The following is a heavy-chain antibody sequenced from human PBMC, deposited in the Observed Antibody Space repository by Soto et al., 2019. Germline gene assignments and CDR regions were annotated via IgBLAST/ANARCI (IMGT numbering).Heavy chain of an antibody. CDR2: VNHRGSS. CDR1: GGSLSDYY. Sequence: QVQLQQWGAGLSKPSETLSLTCAVYGGSLSDYYWNWLRQPPGKGLEWIGEVNHRGSSSYNPSLKSRVDISVDTAMTQFSLKLRSVTAADTAVYYCARYQWNPGAFDPWGPGTQVIVSS. V-gene: IGHV4-34*01. CDR3: ARYQWNPGAFDP. D-gene: IGHD1-20*01. J-gene: IGHJ5*02.